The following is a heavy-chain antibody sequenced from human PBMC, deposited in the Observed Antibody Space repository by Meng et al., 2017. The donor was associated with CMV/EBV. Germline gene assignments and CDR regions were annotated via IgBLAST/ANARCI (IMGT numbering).Heavy chain of an antibody. J-gene: IGHJ4*02. CDR2: ISSSGSTI. CDR3: ARECSYYGSGSDGSGY. CDR1: GFTFSDYY. D-gene: IGHD3-10*01. Sequence: GESLKISCAASGFTFSDYYMSWIRQAPGKGLEWVSYISSSGSTIYYADSVKGRFTISRDNAKNSLYLQMNSLRAEDTAVYYCARECSYYGSGSDGSGYWGQGTLVTVSS. V-gene: IGHV3-11*01.